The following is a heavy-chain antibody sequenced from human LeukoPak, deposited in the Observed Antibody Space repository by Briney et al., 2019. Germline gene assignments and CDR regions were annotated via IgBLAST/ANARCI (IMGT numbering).Heavy chain of an antibody. CDR3: ARAGPGYCSSTSCSLFDY. V-gene: IGHV3-11*01. J-gene: IGHJ4*02. CDR1: GFTFSDYY. Sequence: GGSLRLSCAASGFTFSDYYMSWIRQAPGKGLEWVSYISSSGSTVYYADSVKGRFTISRDNAKNSLYLQMNSLRAEDTAVYYCARAGPGYCSSTSCSLFDYWGQGTLVTVSS. CDR2: ISSSGSTV. D-gene: IGHD2-2*01.